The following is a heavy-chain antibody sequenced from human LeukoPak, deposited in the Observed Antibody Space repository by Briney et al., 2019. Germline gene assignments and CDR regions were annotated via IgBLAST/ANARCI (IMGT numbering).Heavy chain of an antibody. CDR2: IYHSGST. Sequence: PSETLSLTCTVSGYSISSGYYWGWIRQPPGKGLEWIGSIYHSGSTYYNPSLKSRLTISVDTSKNQFSLKLSSVTAADTAVYYCARDKGETDYWGQGTLVTVSS. J-gene: IGHJ4*02. CDR1: GYSISSGYY. V-gene: IGHV4-38-2*02. CDR3: ARDKGETDY. D-gene: IGHD2-21*01.